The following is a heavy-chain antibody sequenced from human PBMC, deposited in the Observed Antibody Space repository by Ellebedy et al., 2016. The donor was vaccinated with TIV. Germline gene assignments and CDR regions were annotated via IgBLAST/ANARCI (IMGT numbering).Heavy chain of an antibody. D-gene: IGHD3-9*01. CDR2: IKQDGSEK. J-gene: IGHJ4*02. Sequence: GESLKISCAASGFSFSSDWMAWVRQAPGKGLEWVGNIKQDGSEKYYLDSVKGRFTISRDNAKNSLYLQMNSLRAEDTAVYYCAALDMGNDFWGQGTLVTVSS. CDR1: GFSFSSDW. CDR3: AALDMGNDF. V-gene: IGHV3-7*01.